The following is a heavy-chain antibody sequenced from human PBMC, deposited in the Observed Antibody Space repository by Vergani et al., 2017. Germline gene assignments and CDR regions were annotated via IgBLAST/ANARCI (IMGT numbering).Heavy chain of an antibody. V-gene: IGHV1-18*01. J-gene: IGHJ5*02. CDR3: AXDLEYSYGNNWFDP. CDR2: ISAQTGNT. Sequence: QIQLVQSGAEVKQPGASVKVSCKASGYTFVNYGISWVRQAPGQGLEWVGWISAQTGNTKSAQKLQGRVTMTTDTSTTTAYMELRSLRSDDTAVYYCAXDLEYSYGNNWFDPWGQGTLVTVSS. D-gene: IGHD5-18*01. CDR1: GYTFVNYG.